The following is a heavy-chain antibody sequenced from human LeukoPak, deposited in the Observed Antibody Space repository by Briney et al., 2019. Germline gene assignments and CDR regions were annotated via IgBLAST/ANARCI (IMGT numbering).Heavy chain of an antibody. D-gene: IGHD4-17*01. CDR2: ISDSGGST. Sequence: GGSLRLSCAASGFAFTNYAMNWVRLAPGKGLEWVSSISDSGGSTYYAGSAKGRFTISRDNSKNTLYLQMDSLRAEDTAVYYCARDYADYVGFFFFDHWGQGTLVTVSS. CDR1: GFAFTNYA. J-gene: IGHJ4*02. CDR3: ARDYADYVGFFFFDH. V-gene: IGHV3-23*01.